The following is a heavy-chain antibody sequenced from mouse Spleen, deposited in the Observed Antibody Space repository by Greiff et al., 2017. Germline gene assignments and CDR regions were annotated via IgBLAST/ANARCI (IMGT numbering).Heavy chain of an antibody. CDR3: ARGGYGYLLYAMDY. CDR2: INSNGGST. CDR1: GFTFSSYG. V-gene: IGHV5-6-3*01. D-gene: IGHD1-2*01. J-gene: IGHJ4*01. Sequence: EVQRVESGGGLVQPGGSLKLSCAASGFTFSSYGMSWVRQTPDKRLELVATINSNGGSTYYPDSVKGRFTISRDNAKNTLYLQMSSLKSEDTAMYYCARGGYGYLLYAMDYWGQGTSVTVSS.